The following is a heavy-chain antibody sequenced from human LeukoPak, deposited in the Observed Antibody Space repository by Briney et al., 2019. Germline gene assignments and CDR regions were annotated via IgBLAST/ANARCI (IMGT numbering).Heavy chain of an antibody. J-gene: IGHJ4*02. CDR1: GYTFTSYG. V-gene: IGHV1-18*01. CDR3: ARDRYDILTGYYTPRFDH. D-gene: IGHD3-9*01. Sequence: ASVKVSCKASGYTFTSYGISWVRQAPGQGLEWMGWISAYNGNTNYAQKLQGRVTMTTDTSTSTAYMELRSLRSDDTAVYYCARDRYDILTGYYTPRFDHWGQGTLVTVSS. CDR2: ISAYNGNT.